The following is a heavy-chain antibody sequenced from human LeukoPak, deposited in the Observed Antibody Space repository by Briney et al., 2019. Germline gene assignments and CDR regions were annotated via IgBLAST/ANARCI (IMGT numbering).Heavy chain of an antibody. D-gene: IGHD2-2*02. J-gene: IGHJ6*03. CDR2: ISSSSSYI. CDR1: GFTFSSYS. CDR3: ARPGAVPAAIRHYYYYYYMDV. V-gene: IGHV3-21*01. Sequence: GGSLRLSCAASGFTFSSYSMNWVRQAPGKGLEWVSSISSSSSYIYYADSVKGRFTISRDNAKNSLYLQMNSLRAEDTAVYYCARPGAVPAAIRHYYYYYYMDVWGKGTTVTVSS.